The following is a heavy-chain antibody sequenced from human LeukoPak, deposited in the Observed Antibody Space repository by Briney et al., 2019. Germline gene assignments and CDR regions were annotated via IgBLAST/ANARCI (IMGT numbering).Heavy chain of an antibody. D-gene: IGHD5-12*01. CDR2: ISWNSGSI. CDR1: GFTFDDYA. Sequence: GRSLRLSCAASGFTFDDYAIHWVRQAPGKGLEWVSGISWNSGSIGYADSVKGRFTISRDNAKNSLYLQMNSLRAEDTALYYCAKDMSATILNDAFDIWGQGTMVTVSS. J-gene: IGHJ3*02. CDR3: AKDMSATILNDAFDI. V-gene: IGHV3-9*01.